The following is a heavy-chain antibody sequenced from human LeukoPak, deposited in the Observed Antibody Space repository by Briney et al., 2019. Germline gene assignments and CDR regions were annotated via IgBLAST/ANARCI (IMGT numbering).Heavy chain of an antibody. CDR1: GYSIISRHY. J-gene: IGHJ4*02. CDR2: IYHSGST. Sequence: SETLSLTCAVSGYSIISRHYWGWIRQPPGKGLEWIGSIYHSGSTYYNPSLKSRVTISVDTSKNQFSLKLSSMTAADTAVYYCARLYSGSYSAGFWGQGTLVIVSS. CDR3: ARLYSGSYSAGF. V-gene: IGHV4-38-2*01. D-gene: IGHD1-26*01.